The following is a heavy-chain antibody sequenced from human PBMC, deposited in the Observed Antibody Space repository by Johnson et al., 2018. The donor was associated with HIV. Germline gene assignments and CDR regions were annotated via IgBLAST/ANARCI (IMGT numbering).Heavy chain of an antibody. D-gene: IGHD7-27*01. CDR1: GFSFSDYF. Sequence: QVQLVESGGGLVKPGGSLRLSCAASGFSFSDYFMSWIRQAPGKGLECISYISSSGTTIYYTDSVQGRFTISRDNAKNSLYLQLNSLRAEDTSLYYCAKTTRGNWGSCFDIWGRGTMVTVSS. V-gene: IGHV3-11*04. CDR3: AKTTRGNWGSCFDI. CDR2: ISSSGTTI. J-gene: IGHJ3*02.